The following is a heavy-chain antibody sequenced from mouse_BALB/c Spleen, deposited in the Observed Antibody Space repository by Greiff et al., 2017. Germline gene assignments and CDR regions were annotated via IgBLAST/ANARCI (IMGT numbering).Heavy chain of an antibody. CDR3: ARYGNYDAMDY. D-gene: IGHD2-1*01. J-gene: IGHJ4*01. CDR2: ISSGGSYT. V-gene: IGHV5-9-3*01. CDR1: GFTFSIYA. Sequence: DVHFLESGGGLVKPGGSLKLSCAASGFTFSIYAMSWVRQTPEKRLEWVATISSGGSYTYYPDSVKGRFTISRDNAKNTLYLQMSSLRSEDTAMYYCARYGNYDAMDYWGQGTSVTVSS.